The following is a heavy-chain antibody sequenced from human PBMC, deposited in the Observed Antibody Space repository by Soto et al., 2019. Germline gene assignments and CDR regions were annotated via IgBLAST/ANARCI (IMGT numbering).Heavy chain of an antibody. V-gene: IGHV3-21*01. CDR3: ARDPHPTVTEPYYYYYYMDV. D-gene: IGHD4-17*01. CDR1: GFTFSSYS. Sequence: GGSLRLSCAASGFTFSSYSMNWVRQAPGKGLEWVSSISSSSSYIYYADSVKGRFTISRDNAKNSVYLQMSSLRSEDTAVYYFARDPHPTVTEPYYYYYYMDVWGKGTTVTVSS. CDR2: ISSSSSYI. J-gene: IGHJ6*03.